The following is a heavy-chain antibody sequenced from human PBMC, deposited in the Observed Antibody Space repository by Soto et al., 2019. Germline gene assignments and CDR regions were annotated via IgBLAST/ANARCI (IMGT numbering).Heavy chain of an antibody. CDR2: ISSSGGRT. V-gene: IGHV3-23*01. Sequence: PGGSLRLSCAASGFTFSSYAMSWVRQAPGRGLEWVSSISSSGGRTYYADSVKGRFTISRDNSKNTLYLQMNSLRAEDTAVYYCAKAPSGSYFPLDYWGQGTLVTVSS. CDR3: AKAPSGSYFPLDY. D-gene: IGHD1-26*01. CDR1: GFTFSSYA. J-gene: IGHJ4*02.